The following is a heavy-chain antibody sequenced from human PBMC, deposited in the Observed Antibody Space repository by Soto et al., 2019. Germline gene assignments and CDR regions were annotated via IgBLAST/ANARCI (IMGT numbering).Heavy chain of an antibody. CDR2: ISAYNGNT. D-gene: IGHD3-9*01. CDR3: ARGPYFDWLVFFRVRRGGYDYGMDV. V-gene: IGHV1-18*04. CDR1: GYTFTSYG. J-gene: IGHJ6*02. Sequence: QVQLVQSGAEVKKPGASVKVSCKASGYTFTSYGISWVRQAPGQGLEWMGWISAYNGNTNYAQKLQGRVTMTTDTSTRTAYLEVRSLRSDDTAVDYCARGPYFDWLVFFRVRRGGYDYGMDVWGQGTTVTVSS.